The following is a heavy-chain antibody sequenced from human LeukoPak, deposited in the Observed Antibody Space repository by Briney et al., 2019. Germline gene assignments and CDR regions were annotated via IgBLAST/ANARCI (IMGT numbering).Heavy chain of an antibody. CDR1: GGSISSSSYY. Sequence: SETLSLTFTVSGGSISSSSYYWGWIRPPPGKGLEWIGSIYYSGSTYYNPSLKSRVTISVDTSKNHFSLKLSSVTAADTAVYYCALLSVSYYYYYMDVWGKGTTVTVSS. CDR3: ALLSVSYYYYYMDV. J-gene: IGHJ6*03. V-gene: IGHV4-39*01. CDR2: IYYSGST. D-gene: IGHD3-16*02.